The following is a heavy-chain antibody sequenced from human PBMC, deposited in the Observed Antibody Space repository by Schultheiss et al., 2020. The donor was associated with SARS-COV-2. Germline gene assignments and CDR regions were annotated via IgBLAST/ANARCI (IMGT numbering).Heavy chain of an antibody. CDR2: IYHSGST. J-gene: IGHJ4*02. D-gene: IGHD4-17*01. CDR1: GGSISSSNW. Sequence: SETLSLTCAVSGGSISSSNWWSWVRQPPGKGLEWIGEIYHSGSTNYNPSLKSRVTISVDKSKNQFSLKLSSVTAADTAVYYCARGSGYGDYVEGGYFDYWGQGTLVTVSS. V-gene: IGHV4-4*02. CDR3: ARGSGYGDYVEGGYFDY.